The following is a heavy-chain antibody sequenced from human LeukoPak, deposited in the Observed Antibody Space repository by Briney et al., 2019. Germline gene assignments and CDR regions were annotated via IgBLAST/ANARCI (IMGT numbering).Heavy chain of an antibody. CDR1: GFTLTTYA. D-gene: IGHD1-26*01. CDR3: AKRWGDSNYHYMDV. Sequence: GGSLRLSCAASGFTLTTYAMSWVRQAPGKGLEWVSDITASGGSTYYADSVKGRFTISKDNSKNTLYLQMNSLRAEDTAVYYCAKRWGDSNYHYMDVWGKGTTVTVSS. J-gene: IGHJ6*03. V-gene: IGHV3-23*01. CDR2: ITASGGST.